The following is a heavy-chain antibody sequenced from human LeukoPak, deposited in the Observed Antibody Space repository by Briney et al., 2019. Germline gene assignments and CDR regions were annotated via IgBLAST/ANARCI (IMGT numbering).Heavy chain of an antibody. Sequence: GGSLRLSCAASGFTFSSYAMSWVRQAPGKGLEWVSPISGSGGSTYYADSVKGRFTISRDNSKNTLYLQMNSLRAEDTAVYYCAKVFRSERYFDYWGQGTLVTVSS. CDR1: GFTFSSYA. D-gene: IGHD5-24*01. CDR3: AKVFRSERYFDY. J-gene: IGHJ4*02. V-gene: IGHV3-23*01. CDR2: ISGSGGST.